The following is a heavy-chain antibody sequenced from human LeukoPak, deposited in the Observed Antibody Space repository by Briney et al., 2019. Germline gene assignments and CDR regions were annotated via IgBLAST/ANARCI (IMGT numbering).Heavy chain of an antibody. CDR3: ARGEDY. Sequence: GGSLRLSCVASGFTFGNYAMYWVRQAPGKGLEWVAIISYDGDNKYHADSVKGRFTISRDNSRNTLFLQMNSLRADDTAVYYCARGEDYWAQGALVTVSS. CDR1: GFTFGNYA. J-gene: IGHJ4*02. V-gene: IGHV3-30*04. CDR2: ISYDGDNK.